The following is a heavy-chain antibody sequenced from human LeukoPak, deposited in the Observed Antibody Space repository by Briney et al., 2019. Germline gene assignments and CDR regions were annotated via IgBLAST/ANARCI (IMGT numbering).Heavy chain of an antibody. CDR3: ATKQYYYDSSGYTLAKWYFDY. D-gene: IGHD3-22*01. CDR1: GYTLTELS. J-gene: IGHJ4*02. Sequence: ASVKVSCKVSGYTLTELSMHWVRQAPGKGLEWMGGFDPEDGETIYAQKFQGRVTMTEDTSTDTAYMELSSLRSEDTAVYYCATKQYYYDSSGYTLAKWYFDYWGQGTLVTVSS. CDR2: FDPEDGET. V-gene: IGHV1-24*01.